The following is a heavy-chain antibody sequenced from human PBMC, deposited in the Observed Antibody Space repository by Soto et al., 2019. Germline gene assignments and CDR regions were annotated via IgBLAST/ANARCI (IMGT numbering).Heavy chain of an antibody. CDR1: GGTFSSYA. V-gene: IGHV1-69*05. J-gene: IGHJ4*02. CDR3: ARVVLFDY. Sequence: GASVKVSCKASGGTFSSYAISWVRQAPGQGLEWMGWISAIYGTANYAQKFQGRVTMTTDKSTSTAYMELRSLRSDDTAVYYCARVVLFDYWGQGTLVTVSS. CDR2: ISAIYGTA.